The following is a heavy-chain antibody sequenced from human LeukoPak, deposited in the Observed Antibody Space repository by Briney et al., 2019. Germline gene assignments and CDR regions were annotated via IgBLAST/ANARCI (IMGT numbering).Heavy chain of an antibody. CDR2: TYYRSKWYN. Sequence: SQTLSLTCAISGDSVSSNSVAWNWIRQSPSRGLEWLGKTYYRSKWYNDYAASVKSRITINVDTSKNQFSLQLNSVTPEDTAVYYCGRAPRGSGYWGNFDYWGQETLVTVSS. J-gene: IGHJ4*02. CDR1: GDSVSSNSVA. V-gene: IGHV6-1*01. CDR3: GRAPRGSGYWGNFDY. D-gene: IGHD7-27*01.